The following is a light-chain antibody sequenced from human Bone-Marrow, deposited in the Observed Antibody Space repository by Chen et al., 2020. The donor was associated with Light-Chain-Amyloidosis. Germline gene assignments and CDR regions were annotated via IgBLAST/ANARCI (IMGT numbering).Light chain of an antibody. V-gene: IGKV1-5*03. CDR2: WPS. CDR1: QNISRW. Sequence: DIQMTQSPSTLSAFVGDRVTITCRASQNISRWLAWYQQKPGKAPKLLIYWPSTFEPGVPSRFSGRGSGTEYTLTISSLQPADFATYYCQQYKTYSTFGQGTKVEIK. J-gene: IGKJ1*01. CDR3: QQYKTYST.